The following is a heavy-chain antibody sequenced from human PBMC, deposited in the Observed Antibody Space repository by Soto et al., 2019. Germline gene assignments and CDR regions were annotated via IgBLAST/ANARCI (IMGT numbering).Heavy chain of an antibody. CDR3: TIDTAIDTSMLSFDD. CDR1: GYTFTNYY. V-gene: IGHV1-2*02. CDR2: IYPNTGDT. J-gene: IGHJ4*02. D-gene: IGHD5-18*01. Sequence: ASVKVSCKTSGYTFTNYYMHWVRQAPGQGLEWMGWIYPNTGDTKYAQKFHDRVTMTRDTSFSTAYLELSRLRSDDTAMYYCTIDTAIDTSMLSFDDWAQGTLVT.